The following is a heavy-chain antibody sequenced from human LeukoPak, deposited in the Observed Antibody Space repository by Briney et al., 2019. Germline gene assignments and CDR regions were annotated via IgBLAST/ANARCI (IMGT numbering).Heavy chain of an antibody. Sequence: GETLKISCTASGYTFSNYWIGWVRHTPGKGLEWMGIIHPGDSDTRYMTSFQGQVTMSVDESTSTAYLQWTSLKASDTAIYYCARHAGYCTGGKYYSFYYFCYWGQGTLVTVSS. CDR2: IHPGDSDT. J-gene: IGHJ4*02. CDR1: GYTFSNYW. CDR3: ARHAGYCTGGKYYSFYYFCY. D-gene: IGHD2-8*02. V-gene: IGHV5-51*01.